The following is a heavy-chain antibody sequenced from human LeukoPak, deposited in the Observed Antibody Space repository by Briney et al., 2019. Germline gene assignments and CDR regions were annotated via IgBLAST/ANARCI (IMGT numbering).Heavy chain of an antibody. D-gene: IGHD3-22*01. V-gene: IGHV3-30*04. Sequence: PGRSLRLSCLASGFTFDVYAMHWVRQAPGKGLDWVAVITYDGSHQYFADSVKGRCSISRDNSENTFSLQMNSLREEDTAVYYCARDAGLRVITTYDYWGQGTLVTVSS. CDR3: ARDAGLRVITTYDY. CDR2: ITYDGSHQ. CDR1: GFTFDVYA. J-gene: IGHJ4*02.